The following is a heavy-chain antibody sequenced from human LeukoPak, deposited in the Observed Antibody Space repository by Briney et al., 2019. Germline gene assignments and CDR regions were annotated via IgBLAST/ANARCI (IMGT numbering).Heavy chain of an antibody. CDR1: GGSISSHC. J-gene: IGHJ4*02. CDR2: IYYSGST. V-gene: IGHV4-59*11. D-gene: IGHD3-22*01. CDR3: ARDGSEYYYDSSGYPGGFDY. Sequence: SETLSLTCTVSGGSISSHCWSWIRQPPGKGLEWIGYIYYSGSTNYNPSLKSRVTISVDTSKNQFSLKLSSVTAADTAVYYCARDGSEYYYDSSGYPGGFDYWGQGTLVTVSS.